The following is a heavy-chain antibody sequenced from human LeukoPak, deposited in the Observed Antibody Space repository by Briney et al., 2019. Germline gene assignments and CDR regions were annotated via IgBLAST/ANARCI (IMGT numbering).Heavy chain of an antibody. CDR2: INPNSGGT. J-gene: IGHJ4*02. D-gene: IGHD3-22*01. CDR1: GYTFTGYY. Sequence: GASVKVSCKASGYTFTGYYIHWVRQAPGQGLEWMGWINPNSGGTNYAQKFQGRVTMTRDTSISTTYMELSRLRSDDRAVYYCASSYYDSSDYRFDYWGQGTLVTVSS. V-gene: IGHV1-2*02. CDR3: ASSYYDSSDYRFDY.